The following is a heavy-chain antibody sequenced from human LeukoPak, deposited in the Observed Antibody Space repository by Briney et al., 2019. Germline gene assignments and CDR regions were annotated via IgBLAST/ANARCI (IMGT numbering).Heavy chain of an antibody. CDR3: ARDSTVVTPRRRYNWFDP. CDR2: ISGSGGST. D-gene: IGHD4-23*01. V-gene: IGHV3-23*01. CDR1: GFTFSSYA. Sequence: GGSLRLSCAASGFTFSSYAMSWVRQAPGKGLEWVSAISGSGGSTYYADSVKGRFTISRDNSKNTLYLQMNSLRAEDTAVYYCARDSTVVTPRRRYNWFDPWGQGTLVTVSS. J-gene: IGHJ5*02.